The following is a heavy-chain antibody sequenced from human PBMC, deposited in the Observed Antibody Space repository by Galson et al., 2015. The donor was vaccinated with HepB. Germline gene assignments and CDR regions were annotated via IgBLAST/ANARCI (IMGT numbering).Heavy chain of an antibody. J-gene: IGHJ2*01. D-gene: IGHD3-10*01. V-gene: IGHV4-61*01. CDR1: GGSVSSGSYY. CDR3: ARVGTRLSGSYLYNYWYFDL. CDR2: IYYSGST. Sequence: SETLSLTCTVSGGSVSSGSYYWSWIRQPPGKGLEWIGYIYYSGSTNYNPSLKSRVTISVDTSKNQFSLKLSSVTAADTAAYYCARVGTRLSGSYLYNYWYFDLWGRGTLVTVSS.